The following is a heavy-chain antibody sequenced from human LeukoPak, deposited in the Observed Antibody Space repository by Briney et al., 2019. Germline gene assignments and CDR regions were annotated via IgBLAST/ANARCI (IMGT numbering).Heavy chain of an antibody. Sequence: PGGSLRLSCAASGLTFSTYAMHWVRQAPGPGKGLEYVSGISSNGATTYYANSVKGRFTISRDNSKNTLYLQMGSLRAEDMAVYYCATPNRGVLVGATPDAFDFWGQGTMVTVSS. V-gene: IGHV3-64*01. CDR3: ATPNRGVLVGATPDAFDF. D-gene: IGHD1-26*01. CDR2: ISSNGATT. J-gene: IGHJ3*01. CDR1: GLTFSTYA.